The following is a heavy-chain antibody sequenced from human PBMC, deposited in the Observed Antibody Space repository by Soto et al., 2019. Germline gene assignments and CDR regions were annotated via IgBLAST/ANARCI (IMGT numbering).Heavy chain of an antibody. J-gene: IGHJ3*02. D-gene: IGHD3-3*01. V-gene: IGHV4-39*01. Sequence: SETLSLTCTVSGGSLSSSSYYWGWIRQPPGKGLEWIGSIYYSGSTYYNPSPKSRVTISVDTSKNQFSLKLSSVTAADTAVYYCARRAIQLRFLEWLSPGAFDIWGQGTMVTVSS. CDR2: IYYSGST. CDR1: GGSLSSSSYY. CDR3: ARRAIQLRFLEWLSPGAFDI.